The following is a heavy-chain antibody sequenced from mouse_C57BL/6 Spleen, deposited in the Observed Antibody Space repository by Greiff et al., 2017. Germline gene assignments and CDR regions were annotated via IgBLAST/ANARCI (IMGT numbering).Heavy chain of an antibody. CDR3: TRSLLLRY. CDR1: GYKFTDYE. CDR2: IDPETGGT. J-gene: IGHJ2*01. Sequence: QVQLKPSGAELVRPGASVTLSCKASGYKFTDYEMHWVKQTPVHGLELIGAIDPETGGTAYNQKFKGKAILTADKSSSTAYMERRSLTSEDSAVYYCTRSLLLRYWGQGTTLTVSS. D-gene: IGHD1-1*01. V-gene: IGHV1-15*01.